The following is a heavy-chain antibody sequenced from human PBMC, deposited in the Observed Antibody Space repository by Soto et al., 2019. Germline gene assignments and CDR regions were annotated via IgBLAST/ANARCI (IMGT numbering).Heavy chain of an antibody. CDR2: ISGSGGST. CDR1: GFTFSSYA. V-gene: IGHV3-23*01. Sequence: GGSLRLSCAASGFTFSSYAMSWVRQAPGKGLEWVSAISGSGGSTYYADSVKGRFTISRGNSKNTLYLQMNSLRAEDTAVYYCAKSLKAPHYYDSSGYYLVPWFDPWGQGTLVTVSS. D-gene: IGHD3-22*01. CDR3: AKSLKAPHYYDSSGYYLVPWFDP. J-gene: IGHJ5*02.